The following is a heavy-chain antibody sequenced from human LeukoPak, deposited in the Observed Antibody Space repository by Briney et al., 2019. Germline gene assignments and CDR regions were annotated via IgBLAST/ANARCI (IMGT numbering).Heavy chain of an antibody. CDR3: ARGTGGWFDP. J-gene: IGHJ5*02. Sequence: PSETLSLTCTVSGGSISSGSYYWSWIRQPAGKGLEWIGRIYTSGSTNYNPSLKSRVTISVDTSKNQFSLKLSSVTAADTAVYYCARGTGGWFDPWGQGTLVTVSS. V-gene: IGHV4-61*02. D-gene: IGHD3/OR15-3a*01. CDR1: GGSISSGSYY. CDR2: IYTSGST.